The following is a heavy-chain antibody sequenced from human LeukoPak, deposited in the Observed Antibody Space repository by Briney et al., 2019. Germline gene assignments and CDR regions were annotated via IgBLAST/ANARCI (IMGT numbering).Heavy chain of an antibody. Sequence: SETLSLTCNVYGGSFSGYYWSWIRQPPGKGLEWIGDINHSGSTNYTPSLKSRVTISIDTSKNQFSLKLTSVTAADTAAYYCVRGRLEMATITSAFDMWGQGTMVTVSS. J-gene: IGHJ3*02. V-gene: IGHV4-34*01. D-gene: IGHD5-24*01. CDR1: GGSFSGYY. CDR3: VRGRLEMATITSAFDM. CDR2: INHSGST.